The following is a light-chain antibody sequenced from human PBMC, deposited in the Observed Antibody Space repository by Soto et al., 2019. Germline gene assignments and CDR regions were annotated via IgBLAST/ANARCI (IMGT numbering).Light chain of an antibody. CDR2: DVR. V-gene: IGLV2-14*01. Sequence: QSVLTQPASVSGSPGQSITISCTGTSSDVGAYNYVSWYQQHPGKAPKLMIFDVRNRPSGVSNRFSGSKSGNTASLTISGLQAEDEADYYCSSYTTGSTFVFGTGTKLTVL. J-gene: IGLJ1*01. CDR1: SSDVGAYNY. CDR3: SSYTTGSTFV.